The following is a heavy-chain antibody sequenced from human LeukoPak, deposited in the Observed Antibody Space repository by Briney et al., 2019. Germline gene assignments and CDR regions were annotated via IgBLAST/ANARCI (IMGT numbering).Heavy chain of an antibody. J-gene: IGHJ4*02. CDR2: IYYSGST. CDR1: GGSISSSSYY. Sequence: ASETLSLTCTVSGGSISSSSYYWGWIRQPPGKGLEWIGSIYYSGSTYYNPSLKSRVTISVDTSKNQFSLKLSSVTAADTAVYYCARVAGGGSSLPHYLGPDYWGQGTLVTVSS. V-gene: IGHV4-39*01. D-gene: IGHD3-10*01. CDR3: ARVAGGGSSLPHYLGPDY.